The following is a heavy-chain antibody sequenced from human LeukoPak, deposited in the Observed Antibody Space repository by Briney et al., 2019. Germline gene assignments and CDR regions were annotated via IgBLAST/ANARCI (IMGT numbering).Heavy chain of an antibody. D-gene: IGHD2-21*02. J-gene: IGHJ5*02. V-gene: IGHV4-34*01. CDR2: INHSGST. CDR1: GGSFSGYY. CDR3: ARTSIVVVTAVAQQERYNWFDP. Sequence: PSETLSLTCAVYGGSFSGYYWSWLRQPPGKGLEWIGEINHSGSTNYNPSLKSRVTISVDTSKNQFSLKLSSVTAADTAVYYCARTSIVVVTAVAQQERYNWFDPWGQGTLVTVSS.